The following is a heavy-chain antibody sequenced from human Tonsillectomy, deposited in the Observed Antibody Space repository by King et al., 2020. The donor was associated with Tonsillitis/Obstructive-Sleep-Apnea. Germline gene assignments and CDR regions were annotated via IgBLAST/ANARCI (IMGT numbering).Heavy chain of an antibody. CDR1: GFTFSSYA. D-gene: IGHD2-15*01. J-gene: IGHJ4*02. CDR3: AKAPLGYCSGGSCYPLDY. Sequence: VQLVESGGGLVQPGGSLRLSCAASGFTFSSYAMSWVRQAPGKGLEWVSAISGGGVSTYYADSVKGRFTISRDNSKNSLYLQMNSLRAEDTAVYFCAKAPLGYCSGGSCYPLDYWGQGTLVTVSS. CDR2: ISGGGVST. V-gene: IGHV3-23*04.